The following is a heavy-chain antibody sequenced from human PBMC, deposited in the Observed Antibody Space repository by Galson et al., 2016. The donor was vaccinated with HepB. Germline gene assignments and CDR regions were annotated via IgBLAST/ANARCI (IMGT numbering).Heavy chain of an antibody. CDR3: ARDTHSLDF. J-gene: IGHJ4*02. CDR1: GFRLSSYS. D-gene: IGHD2-21*01. Sequence: SLRLSCAASGFRLSSYSMNWVRQAPGKGLEWVSYIRSTGTTTHYADSVKGRFTISRDVAENSVYLQMNSLRDEDTAVYYCARDTHSLDFWGQGTLVTVSS. CDR2: IRSTGTTT. V-gene: IGHV3-48*02.